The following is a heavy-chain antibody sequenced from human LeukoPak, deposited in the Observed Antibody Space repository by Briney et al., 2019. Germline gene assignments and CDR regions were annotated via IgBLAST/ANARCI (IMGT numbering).Heavy chain of an antibody. CDR2: AYYRSQWYN. J-gene: IGHJ5*02. CDR1: GDSVSSNSGA. V-gene: IGHV6-1*01. CDR3: ARDPERDNWFDP. Sequence: SQTLSLTCAIFGDSVSSNSGAWNWIRQSPSRGLEWLGRAYYRSQWYNDYAFSVKGRIAINADTSKNHFSLQLNSVTPEDTAVYYCARDPERDNWFDPWGQGTLVTVSS.